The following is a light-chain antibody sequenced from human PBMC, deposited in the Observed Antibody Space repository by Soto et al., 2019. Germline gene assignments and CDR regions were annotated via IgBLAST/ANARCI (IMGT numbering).Light chain of an antibody. V-gene: IGKV1-17*03. CDR2: DAS. Sequence: DIQVTQSPSAMSASVGDRVTITCRASQGISNYLAWFQQKPGKAPKLLIYDASSLESGAPSRFSGSGSGTEFTLTISSLQPDDFTTYYCQQYTSYPWTFCQGTNVDVK. CDR1: QGISNY. CDR3: QQYTSYPWT. J-gene: IGKJ1*01.